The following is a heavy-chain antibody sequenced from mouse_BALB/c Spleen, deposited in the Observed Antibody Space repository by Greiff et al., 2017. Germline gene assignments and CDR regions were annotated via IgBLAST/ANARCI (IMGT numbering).Heavy chain of an antibody. J-gene: IGHJ1*01. V-gene: IGHV1-15*01. CDR3: TDYYGSPHWYFDV. Sequence: QVQLQQSGAELVRPGASVTLSCKASGYTFTDYEMHWVKQTPVHGLEWIGAIDPETGGTAYNQKFKGKATLTADKSSSTAYMELRSLTSEDSAVYYCTDYYGSPHWYFDVWGAGTTVTVSS. CDR2: IDPETGGT. D-gene: IGHD1-1*01. CDR1: GYTFTDYE.